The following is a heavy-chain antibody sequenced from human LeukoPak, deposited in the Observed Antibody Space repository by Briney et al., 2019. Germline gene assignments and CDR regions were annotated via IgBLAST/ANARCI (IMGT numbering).Heavy chain of an antibody. J-gene: IGHJ5*02. Sequence: PSETLSLTCAVYGGSFSGYYWSWIRQPPGKGLEWIGEINHSGSTNYNPSLKSRVTISVDTSKNQFSLKLSSVTAADTAVYYCATDSRCSGYGGAWFDPWGQGTLVTVSS. CDR3: ATDSRCSGYGGAWFDP. D-gene: IGHD5-12*01. V-gene: IGHV4-34*01. CDR2: INHSGST. CDR1: GGSFSGYY.